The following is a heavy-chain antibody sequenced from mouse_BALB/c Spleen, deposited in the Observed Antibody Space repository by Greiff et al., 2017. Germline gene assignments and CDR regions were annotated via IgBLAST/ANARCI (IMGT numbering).Heavy chain of an antibody. CDR1: GFSLTSYG. D-gene: IGHD2-1*01. V-gene: IGHV2-2*02. CDR2: IWSGGST. Sequence: VQLVESGPGLVQPSQSLSITCTVSGFSLTSYGVHWVRQSPGKGLEWLGVIWSGGSTDYNAAFISRLSISKDNSKSQVFFKMNSLQANDTAIYYCARNRLYGNYDWYFDVWGAGTTVTVSS. J-gene: IGHJ1*01. CDR3: ARNRLYGNYDWYFDV.